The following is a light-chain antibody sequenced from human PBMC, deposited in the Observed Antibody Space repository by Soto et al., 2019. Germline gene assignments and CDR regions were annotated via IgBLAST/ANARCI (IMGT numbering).Light chain of an antibody. CDR2: RNN. CDR1: SSNIGSNY. V-gene: IGLV1-47*01. CDR3: ATWDDSLSNYV. Sequence: QSALTQPPSASWTPGQRVTISCSGSSSNIGSNYVYWYQHLTGTAPKLLIYRNNQRASGVPDRFSGSKSGTSASLAICGLRSEDEADYYCATWDDSLSNYVFGTGTKVTVL. J-gene: IGLJ1*01.